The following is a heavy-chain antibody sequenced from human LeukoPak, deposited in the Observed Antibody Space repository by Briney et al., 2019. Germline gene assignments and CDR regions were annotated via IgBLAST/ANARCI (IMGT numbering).Heavy chain of an antibody. CDR1: GGTFSRYA. J-gene: IGHJ6*03. CDR2: IIPIFGTA. Sequence: SVKVSCKASGGTFSRYAISWVRQAPGQGLEWMGRIIPIFGTANYAQKFQGRVTITTDESTSTAYMELSSLRSEDTAVYYCARDDGYYYYYYMDVWGKGTTVTVCS. V-gene: IGHV1-69*05. CDR3: ARDDGYYYYYYMDV.